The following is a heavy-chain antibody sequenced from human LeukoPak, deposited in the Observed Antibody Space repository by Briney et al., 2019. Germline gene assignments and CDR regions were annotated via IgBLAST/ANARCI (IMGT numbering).Heavy chain of an antibody. CDR2: MNPNSGNT. D-gene: IGHD2-15*01. V-gene: IGHV1-8*01. J-gene: IGHJ6*02. CDR1: GYTFTSYD. CDR3: ARAPRYCSGGSCYSFYYGMDV. Sequence: ASVKVSCKASGYTFTSYDINWVRQATGQGLEWMGWMNPNSGNTGYAQKFQGRVTMTRNTSISTAYMELSSLRSVDTAVYYCARAPRYCSGGSCYSFYYGMDVWGQGTTVTVS.